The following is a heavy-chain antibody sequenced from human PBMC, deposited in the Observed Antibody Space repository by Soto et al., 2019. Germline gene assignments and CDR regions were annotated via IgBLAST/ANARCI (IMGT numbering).Heavy chain of an antibody. CDR1: GFTFSSYG. CDR3: ARDGYYYDSRGYLDY. V-gene: IGHV3-33*01. D-gene: IGHD3-22*01. Sequence: PGGSLRLSCAASGFTFSSYGMHWARQAPGKGLEWVAVIWYDGSNKYYADSVKGRFTISRDNSKNTLYLQMNSLRAEDTAVYYCARDGYYYDSRGYLDYWGQGTMVTVSS. CDR2: IWYDGSNK. J-gene: IGHJ4*02.